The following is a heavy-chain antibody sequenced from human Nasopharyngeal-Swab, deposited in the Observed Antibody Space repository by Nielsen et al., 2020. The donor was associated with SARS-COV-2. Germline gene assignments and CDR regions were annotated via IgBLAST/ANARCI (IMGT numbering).Heavy chain of an antibody. CDR1: GGSFSGYY. CDR3: AIGCCGSSWPARLQNLRAVPTNWFDP. J-gene: IGHJ5*02. V-gene: IGHV4-34*01. D-gene: IGHD6-13*01. CDR2: INHSGST. Sequence: SETLSLTCAVYGGSFSGYYWSWIRQPPGKGLEWIGEINHSGSTNYNPSLKSRVTISVDTSKNQFSLKLSSVTAADTAVYYCAIGCCGSSWPARLQNLRAVPTNWFDPWGQGTLVTVSS.